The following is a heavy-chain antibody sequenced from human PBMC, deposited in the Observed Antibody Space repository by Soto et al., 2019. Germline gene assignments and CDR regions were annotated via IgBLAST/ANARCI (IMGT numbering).Heavy chain of an antibody. D-gene: IGHD3-10*01. J-gene: IGHJ4*02. Sequence: EVKLVESGGALVQPGGSLSLSCVASGFTFSNYWMHWVRQAPAKGLVWVPRINADGSSTSFADSVKGRFTISRDNAKNTLYLQMNSLRAEDTAVYYCVRGLYREYGHDYWGQGTLVTVAS. CDR3: VRGLYREYGHDY. CDR2: INADGSST. CDR1: GFTFSNYW. V-gene: IGHV3-74*01.